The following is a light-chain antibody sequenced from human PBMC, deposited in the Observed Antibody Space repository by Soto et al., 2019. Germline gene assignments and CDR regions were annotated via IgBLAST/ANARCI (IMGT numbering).Light chain of an antibody. V-gene: IGKV1-5*01. CDR1: QSISTW. Sequence: DIQMTQSPPTLSASVGDSVTITCRASQSISTWLAWYQQKPGKAPKLLIYGASTLESGVPSRFSGSGSGTEFTLTISSLQPDDFATFYCQHYNSHSPTFGQGTKVDI. CDR2: GAS. J-gene: IGKJ1*01. CDR3: QHYNSHSPT.